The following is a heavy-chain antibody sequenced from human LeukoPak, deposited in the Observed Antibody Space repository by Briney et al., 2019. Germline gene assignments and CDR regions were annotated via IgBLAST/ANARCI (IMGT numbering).Heavy chain of an antibody. J-gene: IGHJ3*02. CDR1: GYSFTSYW. D-gene: IGHD5-24*01. Sequence: GESLKISCQGSGYSFTSYWIAWVRQMPGKGLEYMGIIYPGDSHTRNSPSFQGQVTISADKSITTAYLQWSSLKASDTAVYYCARRRDGFNNAFDIWGQGTMVIVSS. V-gene: IGHV5-51*01. CDR3: ARRRDGFNNAFDI. CDR2: IYPGDSHT.